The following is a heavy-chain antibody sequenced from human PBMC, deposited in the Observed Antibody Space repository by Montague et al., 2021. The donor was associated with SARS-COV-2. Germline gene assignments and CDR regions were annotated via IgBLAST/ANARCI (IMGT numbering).Heavy chain of an antibody. J-gene: IGHJ5*02. D-gene: IGHD7-27*01. Sequence: SETLSLTCTVSGGSITNNIDYWAWIRQPPGKGLEWIGSIYYTGNTYYNPSLESRATLSVDTSKNQFSLKLRSVTAADTAVYSCATTGISGEGWFDPWGQGTLVAVS. CDR2: IYYTGNT. CDR1: GGSITNNIDY. V-gene: IGHV4-39*07. CDR3: ATTGISGEGWFDP.